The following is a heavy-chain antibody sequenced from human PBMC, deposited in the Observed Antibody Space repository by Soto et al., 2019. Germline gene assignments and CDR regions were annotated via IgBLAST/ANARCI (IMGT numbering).Heavy chain of an antibody. V-gene: IGHV1-24*01. CDR1: GYTLTELS. CDR2: FDPEDGET. CDR3: ATDLWRLWLKATGRY. J-gene: IGHJ4*02. D-gene: IGHD5-18*01. Sequence: QVQLVQSGAEVKKPGASVKVSCKVSGYTLTELSMHWVRQAPGKGLEWMGGFDPEDGETIYAQKFQGRVTMTVDTSTDTAYMELSSLRSEDTAVYYCATDLWRLWLKATGRYWGQGTLVTVSS.